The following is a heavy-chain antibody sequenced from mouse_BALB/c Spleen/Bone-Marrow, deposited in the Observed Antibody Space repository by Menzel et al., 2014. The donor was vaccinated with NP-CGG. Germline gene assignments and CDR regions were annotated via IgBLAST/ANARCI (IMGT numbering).Heavy chain of an antibody. D-gene: IGHD1-1*01. J-gene: IGHJ3*01. V-gene: IGHV5-4*02. CDR3: VRECGYSGSPY. CDR1: GFTFSDYY. CDR2: ISDGGTYT. Sequence: EVQLVESGGGLVKPGGSLKLSCAASGFTFSDYYMYWVRQTPEKRLEWVVTISDGGTYTSYPDSVKGRFTISRDNARNNLNLQRSSLKADDTAMYYCVRECGYSGSPYWGQGTLVTVSA.